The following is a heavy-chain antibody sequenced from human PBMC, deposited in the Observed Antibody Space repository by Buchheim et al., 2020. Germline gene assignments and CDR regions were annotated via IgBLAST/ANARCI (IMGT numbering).Heavy chain of an antibody. CDR3: ARGSGLNYYDTSGYYSWFDP. V-gene: IGHV4-30-4*01. CDR2: IYYSGST. CDR1: GGSISSGDYY. Sequence: QVQLQESGPGLVKPSQTLSLTCTVSGGSISSGDYYWSWIRQPPGKGLEWIGYIYYSGSTYYNPSLRSRVTISVDTSKNQFSLKLSSVTAADTAVYYCARGSGLNYYDTSGYYSWFDPWGQGTL. D-gene: IGHD3-22*01. J-gene: IGHJ5*02.